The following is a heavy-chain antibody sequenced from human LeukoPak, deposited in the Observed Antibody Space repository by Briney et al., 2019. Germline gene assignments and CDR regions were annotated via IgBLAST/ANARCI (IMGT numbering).Heavy chain of an antibody. CDR1: GGSFSGYY. J-gene: IGHJ4*02. V-gene: IGHV4-34*01. CDR2: INHSGST. D-gene: IGHD2-15*01. Sequence: SETLSLTCAVYGGSFSGYYWSWIRQPPGKGLEWIGGINHSGSTNYNPSLKSRVTISVDTSKNQFSLKLSSVTAADTAVYYCARGQSGYCSGGSCLLDYWGQGTLVTVSS. CDR3: ARGQSGYCSGGSCLLDY.